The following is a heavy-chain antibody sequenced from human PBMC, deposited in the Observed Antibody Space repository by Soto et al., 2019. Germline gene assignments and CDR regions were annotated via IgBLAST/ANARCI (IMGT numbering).Heavy chain of an antibody. CDR1: GFSLTTRGVG. J-gene: IGHJ5*02. CDR3: AHIPNYYQYYWFDP. Sequence: QITLKESGPTLVKPTQTLTLTCTFSGFSLTTRGVGVGWIRQPPGKALESLALIYWDDDKRYTPSLPSRLSITKDTSKHHVVLTMTNVDPVDTATYYCAHIPNYYQYYWFDPWGQVTLVSVSS. V-gene: IGHV2-5*02. D-gene: IGHD3-10*01. CDR2: IYWDDDK.